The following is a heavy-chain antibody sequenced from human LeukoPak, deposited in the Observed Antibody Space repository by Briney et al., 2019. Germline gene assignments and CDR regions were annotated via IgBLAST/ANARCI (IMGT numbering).Heavy chain of an antibody. CDR2: ISTSDNTI. CDR1: GFTFRDFY. J-gene: IGHJ3*02. V-gene: IGHV3-11*04. D-gene: IGHD6-6*01. CDR3: ATLFLCYGCSSSSDSFNI. Sequence: TGRSLRLSCAPSGFTFRDFYMASIRQAPGEGLEWVSYISTSDNTIYYADSVKGRFTISRDHVKISLYQQMNSLRPEDTVLYYCATLFLCYGCSSSSDSFNIWGQGTMVTVSS.